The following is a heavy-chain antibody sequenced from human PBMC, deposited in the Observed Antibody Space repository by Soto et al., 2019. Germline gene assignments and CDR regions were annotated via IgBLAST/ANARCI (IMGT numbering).Heavy chain of an antibody. CDR1: GFTFRDYA. CDR3: TREGAYTSPPYYYFYARDV. Sequence: GGSLRLSCKGSGFTFRDYAISWVRQAPGKGLQWVGFVRAKAFGGTTEYATFVKGRFTISRDDSKSVAYLQMNSLETEDTAVYYCTREGAYTSPPYYYFYARDVWGQGTRVTVS. V-gene: IGHV3-49*04. J-gene: IGHJ6*01. D-gene: IGHD2-2*01. CDR2: VRAKAFGGTT.